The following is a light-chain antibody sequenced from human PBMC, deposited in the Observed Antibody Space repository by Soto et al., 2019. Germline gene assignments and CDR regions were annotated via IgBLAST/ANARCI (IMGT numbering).Light chain of an antibody. V-gene: IGKV3-15*01. CDR3: QQYNKWPAWT. CDR1: QSLSSN. CDR2: GAS. Sequence: ETVMTQSPATLSVSPGERVTLSCRASQSLSSNLAWYQPKPGQAPRLLIYGASTRATGIPARFSGSGSGTELTLTISSLQSEDSAFYSCQQYNKWPAWTFGQGTKVEIK. J-gene: IGKJ1*01.